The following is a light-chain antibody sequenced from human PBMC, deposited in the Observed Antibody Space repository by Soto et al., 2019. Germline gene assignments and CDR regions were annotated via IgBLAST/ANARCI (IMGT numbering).Light chain of an antibody. CDR1: SSDVGGYAY. J-gene: IGLJ2*01. Sequence: QSALTQPASVSGSPGQTITISCTGTSSDVGGYAYVSWYQQYPGKVPKLVISEVSNRPSGVSHRFSGSRSGNTASLTISGLLAEDEADYHCSSYTSRTTPVFGGGTKLTVL. V-gene: IGLV2-14*01. CDR3: SSYTSRTTPV. CDR2: EVS.